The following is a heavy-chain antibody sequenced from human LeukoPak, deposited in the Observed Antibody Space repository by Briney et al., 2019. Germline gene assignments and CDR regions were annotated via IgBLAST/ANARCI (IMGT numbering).Heavy chain of an antibody. D-gene: IGHD6-19*01. CDR1: GGSISSYY. Sequence: SETLSLTCTVSGGSISSYYWSWIRQPPGKGLEYIGYIYYSGSTYYNPSLKSRVAMSVDTSKGQFSLKLSSVTAADTAVYYCARDRSSGWFDYWGQGTLVTVS. CDR2: IYYSGST. J-gene: IGHJ4*02. CDR3: ARDRSSGWFDY. V-gene: IGHV4-59*06.